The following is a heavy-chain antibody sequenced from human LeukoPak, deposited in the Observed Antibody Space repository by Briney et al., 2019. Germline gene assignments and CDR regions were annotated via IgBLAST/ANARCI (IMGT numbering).Heavy chain of an antibody. V-gene: IGHV3-33*01. CDR2: IWYDGSNK. CDR3: AGEGYYGSGSYYRAEWFDP. D-gene: IGHD3-10*01. J-gene: IGHJ5*02. Sequence: GRSLRLSCAASGFTFSSYGMHWVRQAPGKGLEWVAVIWYDGSNKYYADSVKGRFTISRDNSKNTLYLQMNSLRAEDTAVYYCAGEGYYGSGSYYRAEWFDPWGQGTLVTVSS. CDR1: GFTFSSYG.